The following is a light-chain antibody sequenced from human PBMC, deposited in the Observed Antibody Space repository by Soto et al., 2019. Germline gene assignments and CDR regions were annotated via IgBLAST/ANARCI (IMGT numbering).Light chain of an antibody. CDR1: HSVSSN. CDR2: GAS. CDR3: HQYNTWPYT. Sequence: EIVMTQSPATLSVSPGERATLSCRASHSVSSNLAWYQQKPGQAPRLLIYGASTRATGIPARFSGSWSGTEFTLTISSLQSEDFAAYYCHQYNTWPYTFGQGTKLEIK. J-gene: IGKJ2*01. V-gene: IGKV3D-15*01.